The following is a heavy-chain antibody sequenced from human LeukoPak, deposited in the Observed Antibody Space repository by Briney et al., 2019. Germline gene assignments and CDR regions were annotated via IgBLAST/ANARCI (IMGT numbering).Heavy chain of an antibody. V-gene: IGHV4-4*07. CDR3: ARDYYDSSGYRDYFDY. J-gene: IGHJ4*02. CDR1: GGSISSYY. D-gene: IGHD3-22*01. CDR2: IYSSGST. Sequence: SGTLSLTCTVSGGSISSYYWSWIRQPAGKGLEWIGRIYSSGSTNYNPSLKSRVTMSVDTSKTQFSLKLSSVTAADTAVYYCARDYYDSSGYRDYFDYWGQGTLVTVSS.